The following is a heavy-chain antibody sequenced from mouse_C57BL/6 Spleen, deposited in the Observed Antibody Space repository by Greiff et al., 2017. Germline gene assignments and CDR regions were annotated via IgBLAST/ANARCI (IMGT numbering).Heavy chain of an antibody. Sequence: VQLQQPGAELVKPGASVKLSCKASGYTFTSYWMHWVKQRPGRGLEWIGRIDPNSGGTKYNEKFKSKATLTVDKPSSTAYMQLSSLTSEDSAVYYCARSPTPYYYGSSYWYFDVWGTGTTVTVSS. CDR1: GYTFTSYW. J-gene: IGHJ1*03. V-gene: IGHV1-72*01. CDR2: IDPNSGGT. D-gene: IGHD1-1*01. CDR3: ARSPTPYYYGSSYWYFDV.